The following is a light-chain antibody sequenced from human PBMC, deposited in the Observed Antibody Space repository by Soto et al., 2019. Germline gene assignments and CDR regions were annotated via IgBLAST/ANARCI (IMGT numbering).Light chain of an antibody. J-gene: IGKJ4*01. Sequence: DIQMTQSPSSVSASVGDRVTITCRASQGINNWLAWYQQKPGKAPELLIYAVSYLQSGVPSRFSGSGSGTYFTLTISSLQPEDFATYFCKQSSAFPLTFGGGTKVDIK. V-gene: IGKV1-12*01. CDR3: KQSSAFPLT. CDR2: AVS. CDR1: QGINNW.